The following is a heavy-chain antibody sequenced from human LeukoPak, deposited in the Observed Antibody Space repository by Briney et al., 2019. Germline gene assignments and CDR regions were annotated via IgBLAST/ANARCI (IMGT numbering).Heavy chain of an antibody. CDR2: INSDESST. J-gene: IGHJ4*02. CDR1: GFTFSSYW. Sequence: HPGGSLRLSCEASGFTFSSYWMHRVRQAPGKGLVWVSRINSDESSTTYADSVKGRFTISRDNAKNTLFLQMNSLRAEDTAVYYCARAKRDGYNCFDYWGQGTLVTVSS. D-gene: IGHD5-24*01. V-gene: IGHV3-74*01. CDR3: ARAKRDGYNCFDY.